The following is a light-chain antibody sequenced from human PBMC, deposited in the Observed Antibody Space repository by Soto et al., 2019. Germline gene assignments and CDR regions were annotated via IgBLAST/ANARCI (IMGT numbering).Light chain of an antibody. CDR2: EGS. J-gene: IGLJ1*01. CDR3: CSYAGSSTDV. CDR1: RSDVGSYNL. Sequence: QSVLTQPASVSGSPGQSITISCTGTRSDVGSYNLVSWYQQHPGKAPKLMIYEGSKRPSGVSNRFSGSKSGNTASLTISGLQAEDEAGYYCCSYAGSSTDVFGTGTKVTVL. V-gene: IGLV2-23*01.